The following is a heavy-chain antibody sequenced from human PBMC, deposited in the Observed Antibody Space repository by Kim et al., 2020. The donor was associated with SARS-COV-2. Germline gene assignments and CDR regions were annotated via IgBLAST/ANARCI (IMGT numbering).Heavy chain of an antibody. Sequence: GGSLRLSCAASGFTFSSYWMHWVRQAPGKGLVWVSRINSDGSSTSYADSVKGRFTISRDNAKNTLYLQMNSLRAEDTAVYYCARVVWSVRGVIGFDPWGQGTLVTVSS. CDR3: ARVVWSVRGVIGFDP. V-gene: IGHV3-74*01. D-gene: IGHD3-10*01. CDR2: INSDGSST. J-gene: IGHJ5*02. CDR1: GFTFSSYW.